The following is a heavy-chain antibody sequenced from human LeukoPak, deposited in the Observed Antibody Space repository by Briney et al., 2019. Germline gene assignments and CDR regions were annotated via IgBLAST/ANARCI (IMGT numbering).Heavy chain of an antibody. CDR1: GFTFSDTW. J-gene: IGHJ4*02. Sequence: GGSLRLSCAASGFTFSDTWMHWVRQAPGEGLVWVSRIRSDGSDTRYAESVKGRFTISRDNAKNTLYLQMNSLRAEDTAVYYCAVPQGYSSSWYSDYYDSSGSDYWGQGTLVTVSS. V-gene: IGHV3-74*01. D-gene: IGHD3-22*01. CDR3: AVPQGYSSSWYSDYYDSSGSDY. CDR2: IRSDGSDT.